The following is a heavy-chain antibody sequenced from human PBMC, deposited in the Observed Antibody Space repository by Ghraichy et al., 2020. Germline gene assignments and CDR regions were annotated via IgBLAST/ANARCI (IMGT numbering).Heavy chain of an antibody. D-gene: IGHD5-24*01. CDR1: GFKFRNYG. Sequence: GGSLRLSCAASGFKFRNYGMTWVRQAPGKGLEWVADINVSGGTTNYADSVKGRFTISRDNSKNTLFLQMNSLRADDTAIYYCAKEGRWLEYYFDYWGQGILVTVSS. CDR2: INVSGGTT. CDR3: AKEGRWLEYYFDY. V-gene: IGHV3-23*01. J-gene: IGHJ4*02.